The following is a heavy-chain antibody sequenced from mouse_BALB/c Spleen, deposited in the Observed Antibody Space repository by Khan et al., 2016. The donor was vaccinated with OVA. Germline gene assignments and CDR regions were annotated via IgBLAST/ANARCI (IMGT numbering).Heavy chain of an antibody. J-gene: IGHJ2*01. V-gene: IGHV1-4*01. CDR1: GYTFANYA. CDR3: IEIPNPPYEFKN. D-gene: IGHD2-14*01. Sequence: QVQLKESGTELARPGASVNMSCKASGYTFANYAMHWVKQRPGQGPEWIGYINPSTGYTNYNQNFSDKATLTTDRSSSTAYMQLSSLTSDDSAVYECIEIPNPPYEFKNWGQGTTLTVSS. CDR2: INPSTGYT.